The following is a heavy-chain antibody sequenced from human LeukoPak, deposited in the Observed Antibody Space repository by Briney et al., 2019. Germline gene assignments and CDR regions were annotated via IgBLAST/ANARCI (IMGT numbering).Heavy chain of an antibody. Sequence: ASVKVSCKASGYTFTGYYMHWVRQAPGQGLEWMGWINPNSGGTNYAQKFQGRVTMTRDTSISTAYMELSRLRSDDTAVYYCAQFGYYGSGSPSDAFDIWGQGTMVTVSS. J-gene: IGHJ3*02. CDR2: INPNSGGT. CDR3: AQFGYYGSGSPSDAFDI. CDR1: GYTFTGYY. D-gene: IGHD3-10*01. V-gene: IGHV1-2*02.